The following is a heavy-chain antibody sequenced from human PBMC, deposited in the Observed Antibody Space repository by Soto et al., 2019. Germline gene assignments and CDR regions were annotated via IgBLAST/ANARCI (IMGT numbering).Heavy chain of an antibody. D-gene: IGHD5-18*01. CDR3: AKTLSGYNYGPSGSYYYGMDV. J-gene: IGHJ6*02. CDR2: ISYDGSNK. V-gene: IGHV3-30*18. CDR1: RFTFSSYG. Sequence: QVQLVESGGGVVQPGRSLRLSCAASRFTFSSYGMHWVRQAPGKGLEWVAVISYDGSNKYYADSVKGRFTISRDNSKNTLSLQMNSLRAEDTAVYYCAKTLSGYNYGPSGSYYYGMDVWGQGTTVTVSS.